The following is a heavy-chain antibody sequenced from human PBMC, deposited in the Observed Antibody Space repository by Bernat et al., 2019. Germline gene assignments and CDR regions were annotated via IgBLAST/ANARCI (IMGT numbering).Heavy chain of an antibody. CDR1: GFSLSTSGVG. CDR2: IYWDDDK. J-gene: IGHJ4*02. D-gene: IGHD3-3*01. CDR3: AHLDLWSGYFGGGLGCFDY. Sequence: QITLKESGPTLVKHTQTLTLTCTFSGFSLSTSGVGVGWIRQPPGKALEWLALIYWDDDKRYSPSLKSRLTITKDTSKNQVVLTMTNMDPVDTATYYCAHLDLWSGYFGGGLGCFDYWGQGTLVTVSS. V-gene: IGHV2-5*02.